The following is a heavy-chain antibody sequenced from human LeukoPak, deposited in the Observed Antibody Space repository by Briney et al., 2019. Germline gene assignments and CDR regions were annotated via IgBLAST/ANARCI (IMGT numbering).Heavy chain of an antibody. CDR2: ISRSGSTI. CDR1: GFTFSDYH. D-gene: IGHD3-10*01. J-gene: IGHJ4*02. CDR3: VYGSGSYYSKSSFDY. V-gene: IGHV3-11*01. Sequence: GGSLRLSCAASGFTFSDYHMNWIRQAPGKGLECVSYISRSGSTISYADSVKGRFTISRDNAKNSLYLQMNSLRAEDTAVYYCVYGSGSYYSKSSFDYWGQGTLVTVSS.